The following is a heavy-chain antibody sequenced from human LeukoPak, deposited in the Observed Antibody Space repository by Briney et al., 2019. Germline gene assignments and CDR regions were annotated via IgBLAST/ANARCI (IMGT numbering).Heavy chain of an antibody. D-gene: IGHD5-12*01. V-gene: IGHV3-9*01. CDR3: AKAQGYSGYDYEDY. J-gene: IGHJ4*02. CDR2: ISWNSGSI. Sequence: PGGSLRLSCAASGFTFDDYAMHWVRQAPGKGLEWVSGISWNSGSIGYADSVKGRFTISRDNAKNSLYLQMNSLRAEDTALYYCAKAQGYSGYDYEDYWGQGTLVTVSS. CDR1: GFTFDDYA.